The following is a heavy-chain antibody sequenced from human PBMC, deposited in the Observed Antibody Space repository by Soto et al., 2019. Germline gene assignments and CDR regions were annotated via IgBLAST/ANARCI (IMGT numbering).Heavy chain of an antibody. V-gene: IGHV1-46*01. D-gene: IGHD1-1*01. CDR2: INPSGGST. CDR3: ANWKISGGMDV. Sequence: ASVKVSCKASGYTFTGYYMHWVRQAPGQGLEWMGIINPSGGSTSYAQKFQGRVTMTRDTSTSTVYMELSSLRSEDTAVYYCANWKISGGMDVWGQGTTVTVSS. J-gene: IGHJ6*02. CDR1: GYTFTGYY.